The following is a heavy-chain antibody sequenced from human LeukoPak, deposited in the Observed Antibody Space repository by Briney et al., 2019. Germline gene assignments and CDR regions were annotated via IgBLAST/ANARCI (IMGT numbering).Heavy chain of an antibody. Sequence: ASVKVSCKASGYTFNVYYIHWLRQAPGQGLERMGWVIPSSGGTKYAQNFQDRVTMTRDTSISTAYMELSGLTYDDTAVYYCAREGGMGNWFDPWGQGTLVTVSS. J-gene: IGHJ5*02. D-gene: IGHD6-13*01. V-gene: IGHV1-2*02. CDR2: VIPSSGGT. CDR1: GYTFNVYY. CDR3: AREGGMGNWFDP.